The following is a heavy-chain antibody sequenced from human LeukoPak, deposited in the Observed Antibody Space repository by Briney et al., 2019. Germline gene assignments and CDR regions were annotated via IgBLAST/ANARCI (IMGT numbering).Heavy chain of an antibody. CDR2: IFYSGSA. CDR3: ARGSTLIRGFDY. J-gene: IGHJ4*02. V-gene: IGHV4-31*03. D-gene: IGHD3-10*01. Sequence: SQTLSLTCTVSGGSISSGDYYWNWIRQHPEKSLEWIGYIFYSGSAYYNPSLKSRVTISVDTSRNQFSLKLSSVTAADTAVYYCARGSTLIRGFDYWGQGTLVTVSS. CDR1: GGSISSGDYY.